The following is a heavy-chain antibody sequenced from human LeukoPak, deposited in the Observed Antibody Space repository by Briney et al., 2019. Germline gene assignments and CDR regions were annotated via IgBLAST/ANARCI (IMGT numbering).Heavy chain of an antibody. V-gene: IGHV3-7*01. Sequence: GGSLRLSCVASGITFSSSWMSWVRQAPGRGLEWVANIKPDGSVKYYADSVKGRFTISRDNAENSLYLQMNSLRTEDTAVYYCARDQPDPAGTGPRFDYWGQGSLVTVSS. CDR2: IKPDGSVK. CDR3: ARDQPDPAGTGPRFDY. D-gene: IGHD1-1*01. J-gene: IGHJ4*02. CDR1: GITFSSSW.